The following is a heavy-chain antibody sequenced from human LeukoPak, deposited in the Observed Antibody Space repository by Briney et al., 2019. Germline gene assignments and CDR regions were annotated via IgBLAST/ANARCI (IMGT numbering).Heavy chain of an antibody. V-gene: IGHV3-30*18. D-gene: IGHD6-19*01. J-gene: IGHJ4*02. Sequence: PGGSLRLSCAASGFTFSSYGMHWVRQAPGKGLEWVAVISCDGSNKYYADSVKGRFTISRGNSKNTLYLQMNSLRAEDTAVHYCAKEGNAIAVAGSYFDYWGQGTLVTVSS. CDR1: GFTFSSYG. CDR3: AKEGNAIAVAGSYFDY. CDR2: ISCDGSNK.